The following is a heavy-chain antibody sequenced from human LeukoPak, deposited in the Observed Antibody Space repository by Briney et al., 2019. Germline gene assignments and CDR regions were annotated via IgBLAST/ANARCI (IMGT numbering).Heavy chain of an antibody. CDR3: ARSFGSYSPFDY. J-gene: IGHJ4*02. D-gene: IGHD1-26*01. Sequence: GGSLRLSCAASGFTFSSYAMHWVRQAPGKGLEWVAVISYDGSNKYYADSVRGRFTISRDNSKNTLYLQMNSLRAEDTAVYYCARSFGSYSPFDYWGQGTLVTVSS. CDR2: ISYDGSNK. V-gene: IGHV3-30-3*01. CDR1: GFTFSSYA.